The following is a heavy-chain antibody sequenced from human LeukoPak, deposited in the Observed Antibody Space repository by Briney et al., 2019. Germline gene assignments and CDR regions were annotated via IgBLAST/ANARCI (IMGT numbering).Heavy chain of an antibody. CDR1: GGSISSSSYY. D-gene: IGHD4-17*01. CDR3: ARPRGTVTTGNYFDY. CDR2: IYYSGST. V-gene: IGHV4-39*01. Sequence: SETLSLTCTVSGGSISSSSYYWGWIRQPPGEGLEWIGSIYYSGSTYYNPSLKSRVTISVDTSKNQFSLKLSSVTAADTAVYYCARPRGTVTTGNYFDYWGQGTLVTVSS. J-gene: IGHJ4*02.